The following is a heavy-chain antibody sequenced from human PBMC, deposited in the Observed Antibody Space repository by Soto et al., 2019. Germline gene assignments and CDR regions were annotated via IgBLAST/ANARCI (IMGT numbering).Heavy chain of an antibody. V-gene: IGHV3-21*01. CDR3: TRSPRSITGTPTGGAQNDY. CDR1: VFSFFSYT. CDR2: ISSDNKYI. J-gene: IGHJ4*02. D-gene: IGHD1-7*01. Sequence: PGWSLRLACACAVFSFFSYTMTWVRQAPGKGLEWVSSISSDNKYIYYADSVKSRFTISRDNAKSSLFLQMNSLRADDTAVYYCTRSPRSITGTPTGGAQNDYWGQGALVTVSS.